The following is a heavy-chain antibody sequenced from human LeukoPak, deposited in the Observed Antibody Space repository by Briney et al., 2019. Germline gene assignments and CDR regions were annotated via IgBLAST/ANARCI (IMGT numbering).Heavy chain of an antibody. D-gene: IGHD6-19*01. CDR1: GGSFSGYY. Sequence: SETLSLTCAVYGGSFSGYYWSWIRQPPGKGLEWIGEINHSGSTNYNPSLKSRVTISVDTSKNQFSLKLSSVTAADTAAYYCARVIAVAGTSFDYWGQGTLVTVSS. CDR3: ARVIAVAGTSFDY. CDR2: INHSGST. J-gene: IGHJ4*02. V-gene: IGHV4-34*01.